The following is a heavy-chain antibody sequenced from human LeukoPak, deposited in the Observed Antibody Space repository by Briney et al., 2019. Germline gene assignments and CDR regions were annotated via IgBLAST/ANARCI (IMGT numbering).Heavy chain of an antibody. CDR1: GGSFSGYY. CDR2: INHSGST. D-gene: IGHD3-10*01. Sequence: SETLSLTCAVYGGSFSGYYWSWIRQPPGKGLEWIGEINHSGSTNYNPSLKSRVTISVDTSKNQFSLKLSSVTAADTAVYYCARVWFGELAGVDYWGQGTLVTVPS. V-gene: IGHV4-34*01. J-gene: IGHJ4*02. CDR3: ARVWFGELAGVDY.